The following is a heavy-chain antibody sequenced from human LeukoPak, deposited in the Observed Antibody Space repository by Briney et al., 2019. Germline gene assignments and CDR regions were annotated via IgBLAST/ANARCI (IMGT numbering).Heavy chain of an antibody. CDR2: INPNTGDT. CDR1: GYSITDYY. D-gene: IGHD4-17*01. CDR3: ARDYGDNEDY. Sequence: ASVKVSCKASGYSITDYYIHWVRQAPGQGLEWMGRINPNTGDTNYAEEFKGRVTMTRDTSINTAYMELSRLRSGDTAVYYCARDYGDNEDYWGQGTLVTVSS. J-gene: IGHJ4*02. V-gene: IGHV1-2*06.